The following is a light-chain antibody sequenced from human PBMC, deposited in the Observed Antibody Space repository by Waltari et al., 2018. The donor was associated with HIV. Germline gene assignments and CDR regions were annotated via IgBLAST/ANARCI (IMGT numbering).Light chain of an antibody. V-gene: IGLV2-23*02. CDR2: EVS. Sequence: QSALTQPASVSGSPGQSITIPCTGTSSDVGSYNLVSWYQQHPGKAPKLMIYEVSTRPSGVSNRFSGSKSGNTASLTISGLQAEDEADYYCCSYAGSSTLFGGGTKLTVL. CDR3: CSYAGSSTL. CDR1: SSDVGSYNL. J-gene: IGLJ3*02.